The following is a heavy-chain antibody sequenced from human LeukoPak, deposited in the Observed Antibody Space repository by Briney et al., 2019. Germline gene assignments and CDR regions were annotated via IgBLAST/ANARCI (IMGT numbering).Heavy chain of an antibody. Sequence: ASVKVSCKASGGTFSSYAISWVRQAPGQGLEWMGGIIPIFGTANYAQKVQGRVTITTDESTSTAYMELSSLRSEDTAVYYCARSITGTTPAYFDYWGQGTLVTVSS. V-gene: IGHV1-69*05. D-gene: IGHD1-7*01. CDR1: GGTFSSYA. CDR3: ARSITGTTPAYFDY. J-gene: IGHJ4*02. CDR2: IIPIFGTA.